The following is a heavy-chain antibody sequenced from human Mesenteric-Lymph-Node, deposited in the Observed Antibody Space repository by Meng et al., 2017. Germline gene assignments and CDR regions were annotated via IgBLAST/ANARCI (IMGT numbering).Heavy chain of an antibody. J-gene: IGHJ1*01. CDR2: MNPNSGNT. Sequence: ASVKVSCKDSGYTFTSYDINWVRQATGQGLEWMGWMNPNSGNTGYAQKFQGRVTMTSNTSISTAYMELSSLRSEDAAVYYCAREGEDSGSYFQHWGQGTLVTVSS. CDR3: AREGEDSGSYFQH. V-gene: IGHV1-8*01. D-gene: IGHD1-26*01. CDR1: GYTFTSYD.